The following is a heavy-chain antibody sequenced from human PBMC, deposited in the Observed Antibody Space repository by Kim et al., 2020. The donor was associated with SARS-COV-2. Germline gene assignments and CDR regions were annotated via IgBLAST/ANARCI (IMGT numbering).Heavy chain of an antibody. Sequence: GSLRLSCAASGFTFSTYGMHWVRQAPGKGLEWVAVISYDGSSKYYGESVKGRFTISRDNPENTLYLQMNSLRPEDTAVYYCAKAVVRGVNYYYYGMDVWGPGTTVAVSS. J-gene: IGHJ6*01. CDR2: ISYDGSSK. D-gene: IGHD3-10*01. V-gene: IGHV3-30*18. CDR3: AKAVVRGVNYYYYGMDV. CDR1: GFTFSTYG.